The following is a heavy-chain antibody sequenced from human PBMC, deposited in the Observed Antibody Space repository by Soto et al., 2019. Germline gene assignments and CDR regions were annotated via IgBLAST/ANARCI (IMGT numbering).Heavy chain of an antibody. CDR1: GGTFSHST. V-gene: IGHV1-69*08. CDR2: IIPMFGST. CDR3: ATPSGFLGQYSALPDN. D-gene: IGHD5-12*01. Sequence: SVKVSSKASGGTFSHSTVAWVRQAPGHRPEWMGMIIPMFGSTNSAQKFRDRVTVSADTYTNTAYMELSSLRSEDTAVYYCATPSGFLGQYSALPDNWGQGTLVNVSS. J-gene: IGHJ4*02.